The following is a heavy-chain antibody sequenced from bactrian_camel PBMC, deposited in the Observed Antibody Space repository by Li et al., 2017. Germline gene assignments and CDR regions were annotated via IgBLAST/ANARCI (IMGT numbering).Heavy chain of an antibody. Sequence: VQLVESGGGSVQAGGSPRLSCTVSRYAYNNYCLGWFRQTPGKEREGIGTSDYDGSLRYVDSLRGRFTISRDDAKNVLVLEMSSLRPEDTGIYYCAAARLARSMAAYCHPGADFTYWGQGTQVTVS. J-gene: IGHJ4*01. CDR2: TSDYDGSL. CDR3: AAARLARSMAAYCHPGADFTY. D-gene: IGHD1*01. V-gene: IGHV3S68*01. CDR1: RYAYNNYC.